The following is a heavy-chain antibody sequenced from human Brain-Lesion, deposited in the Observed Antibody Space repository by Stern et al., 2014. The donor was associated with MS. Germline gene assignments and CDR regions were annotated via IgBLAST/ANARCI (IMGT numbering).Heavy chain of an antibody. CDR3: ARGRVVPGFQYYATDV. CDR2: IFNSGRT. J-gene: IGHJ6*02. D-gene: IGHD2-2*01. CDR1: GGSISSGGYY. Sequence: QVQLVESGPGLVKPSQTLSLSCTVSGGSISSGGYYWSWIRQPAGKGLEWIGRIFNSGRTSYNPYPKSRVTISIKTAKNPFSLRLNSMTAADTAVYYCARGRVVPGFQYYATDVWGQGTTVIVSS. V-gene: IGHV4-61*02.